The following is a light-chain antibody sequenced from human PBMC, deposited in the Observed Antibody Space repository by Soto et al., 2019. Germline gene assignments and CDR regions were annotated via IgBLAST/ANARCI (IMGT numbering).Light chain of an antibody. J-gene: IGKJ1*01. Sequence: DIQMPQSPSTPSGSVGYRVSMTCRASQTISSWLAWYQQKPGKAPKLLIYKASTLKSGVPSRFSGSGSGTEFTLTISSLQPDDFATYYCQHYNSYSEAFGQGTKVDIK. CDR1: QTISSW. CDR2: KAS. V-gene: IGKV1-5*03. CDR3: QHYNSYSEA.